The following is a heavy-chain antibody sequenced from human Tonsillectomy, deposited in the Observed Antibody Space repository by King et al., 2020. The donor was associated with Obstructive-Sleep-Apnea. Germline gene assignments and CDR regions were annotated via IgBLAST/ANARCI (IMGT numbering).Heavy chain of an antibody. CDR1: GGSISSVCYY. Sequence: VQLQESGPGLVKPSQTLSLTCTVSGGSISSVCYYWSWIRQHPGKGLEWIGYIYYSGSTYYNPSLKSRVTISVDTSMNQFSLKLSSVTAADTAVYYCARGAMTLGAFDIWGQGTMVTVSS. J-gene: IGHJ3*02. CDR3: ARGAMTLGAFDI. CDR2: IYYSGST. V-gene: IGHV4-31*03. D-gene: IGHD2-2*01.